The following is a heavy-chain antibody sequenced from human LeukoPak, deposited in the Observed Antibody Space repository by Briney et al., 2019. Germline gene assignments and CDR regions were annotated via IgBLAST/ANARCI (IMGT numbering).Heavy chain of an antibody. Sequence: SLKVSCKASVGTFSSYAVSSVREAPGQGLEWMGGIIAIFGTANYAQKVQGRVTITADESTSTAYMELSSLRSEDTAVYYCARGSYYYDSSGYYPLTSTFDYWGQGTLVTVSS. J-gene: IGHJ4*02. CDR3: ARGSYYYDSSGYYPLTSTFDY. D-gene: IGHD3-22*01. V-gene: IGHV1-69*13. CDR1: VGTFSSYA. CDR2: IIAIFGTA.